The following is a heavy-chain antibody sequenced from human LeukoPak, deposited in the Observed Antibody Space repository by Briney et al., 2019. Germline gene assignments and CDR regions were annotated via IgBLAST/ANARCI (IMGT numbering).Heavy chain of an antibody. CDR1: GFTFSSYS. J-gene: IGHJ4*02. CDR2: ISSSSSYI. D-gene: IGHD3-22*01. Sequence: GGSLRLSCAASGFTFSSYSMNWVRQAPGKGLEWVSSISSSSSYIYYADSVKGRFTISRDNAKNSLYLQMNSLRAEDTAVYYCARDPDSSLYYFDYWGRGTLVTVSS. V-gene: IGHV3-21*01. CDR3: ARDPDSSLYYFDY.